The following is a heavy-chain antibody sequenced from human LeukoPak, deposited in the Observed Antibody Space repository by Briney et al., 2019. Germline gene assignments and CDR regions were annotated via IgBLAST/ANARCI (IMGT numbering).Heavy chain of an antibody. V-gene: IGHV1-69*13. CDR1: GGTFSSYA. J-gene: IGHJ4*02. D-gene: IGHD6-13*01. CDR2: IIPIFGTA. Sequence: SVKVSCKASGGTFSSYAISWVRQAPGQGLEWMGGIIPIFGTANYAQKFQGRVTITADESTSTAYMELSSLRSEDTAVYYCARGRWLSSSWSRCFECWGQGTLVTVSS. CDR3: ARGRWLSSSWSRCFEC.